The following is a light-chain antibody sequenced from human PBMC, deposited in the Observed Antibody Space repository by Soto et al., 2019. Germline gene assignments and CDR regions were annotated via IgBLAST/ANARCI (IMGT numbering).Light chain of an antibody. CDR1: QSVSNN. J-gene: IGKJ1*01. V-gene: IGKV3-15*01. Sequence: ILMTQSPATLSVSPGERATLSCRASQSVSNNLAWYQQKPGQPTRLLIYDASTKATGIPARFSGSGSGTEFTLTISGLQSEDFAVYYCQQYNNWPPWTFGQGTKVEIK. CDR2: DAS. CDR3: QQYNNWPPWT.